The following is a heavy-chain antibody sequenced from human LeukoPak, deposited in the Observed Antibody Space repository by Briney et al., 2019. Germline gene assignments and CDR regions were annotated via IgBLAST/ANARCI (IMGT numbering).Heavy chain of an antibody. Sequence: SETLSLTCAVSGYSISSGYYWGWIRPPPGKGLEWIGSIYHSGSTYYNQSLKSRVTISVDTSKNQFSLKLSSVTAADTAVYYCARHYDPWGQGTLVTVSS. CDR1: GYSISSGYY. CDR2: IYHSGST. CDR3: ARHYDP. J-gene: IGHJ5*02. V-gene: IGHV4-38-2*01.